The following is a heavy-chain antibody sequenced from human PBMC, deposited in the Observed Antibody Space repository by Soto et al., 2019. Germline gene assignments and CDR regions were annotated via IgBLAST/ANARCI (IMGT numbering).Heavy chain of an antibody. CDR2: ISGSGGST. V-gene: IGHV3-23*01. D-gene: IGHD3-22*01. Sequence: PGGSLRLSCAASGFTFSSYAMSWVRQAPGKGLEWVSAISGSGGSTYYADSVKGRFTISRDNSKNTLYLQMNSLRAEDTAVYYCAKAPLGRPTDSSGYWRFDPWGQGTLVTVSS. CDR1: GFTFSSYA. CDR3: AKAPLGRPTDSSGYWRFDP. J-gene: IGHJ5*02.